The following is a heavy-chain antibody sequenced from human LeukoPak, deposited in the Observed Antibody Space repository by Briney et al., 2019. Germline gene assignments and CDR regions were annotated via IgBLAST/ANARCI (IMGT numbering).Heavy chain of an antibody. CDR2: ISNSGST. D-gene: IGHD3-22*01. CDR3: ARSPSGYRFDS. J-gene: IGHJ4*02. Sequence: PSETLSLTCTVSGGSISSSSYFWGWIRKPPGKGLEWIGYISNSGSTNYHPSLKSRVTISSDTSKTQFTLKLTSVTAADTAVYYCARSPSGYRFDSWGQGTLVTVSS. V-gene: IGHV4-61*05. CDR1: GGSISSSSYF.